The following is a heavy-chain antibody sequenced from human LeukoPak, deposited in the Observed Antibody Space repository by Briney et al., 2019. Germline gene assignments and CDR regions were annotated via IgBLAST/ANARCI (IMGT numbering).Heavy chain of an antibody. V-gene: IGHV1-46*01. CDR2: INPSGGST. J-gene: IGHJ3*02. D-gene: IGHD6-19*01. CDR1: GYTFTSYY. Sequence: ASVKVSCKASGYTFTSYYMHWVRQAPGQGLEWMGIINPSGGSTSYAQKFQGRVTMTRDTSISTAYMELSRLRSDDTAVYYCAREAVAGTKKLNAFDIWGQGTMVTVSS. CDR3: AREAVAGTKKLNAFDI.